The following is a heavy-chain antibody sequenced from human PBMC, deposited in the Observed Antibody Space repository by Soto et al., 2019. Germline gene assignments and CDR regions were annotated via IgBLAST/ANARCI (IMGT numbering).Heavy chain of an antibody. D-gene: IGHD3-3*01. J-gene: IGHJ5*02. Sequence: QVQLVQSGAEVKEPGSSVNVSCKTSGGTFGNTAVTWVRQVPGQGLEWIGGIVPLFGTANYAQKFRGRVMITADESTSTAEMDLGSLSSDGTAVYYSARDGDPGYSFWSGPLGGGRFDPGGQGTLVTVS. CDR3: ARDGDPGYSFWSGPLGGGRFDP. V-gene: IGHV1-69*12. CDR2: IVPLFGTA. CDR1: GGTFGNTA.